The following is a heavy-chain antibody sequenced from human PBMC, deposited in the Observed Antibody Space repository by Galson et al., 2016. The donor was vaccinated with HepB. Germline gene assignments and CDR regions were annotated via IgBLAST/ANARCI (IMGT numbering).Heavy chain of an antibody. D-gene: IGHD3/OR15-3a*01. Sequence: SVKVSCKASGYTFTGYYMHWVRQAPGQGLEWMGLINPNSGDTSYAQKFQGRVTMTRDTSISTAYMELSRLTSDDTAVYFCAKSLDFWTNYPNIYYYNGMDVWGKGTTVTVSS. CDR3: AKSLDFWTNYPNIYYYNGMDV. CDR1: GYTFTGYY. V-gene: IGHV1-2*02. CDR2: INPNSGDT. J-gene: IGHJ6*04.